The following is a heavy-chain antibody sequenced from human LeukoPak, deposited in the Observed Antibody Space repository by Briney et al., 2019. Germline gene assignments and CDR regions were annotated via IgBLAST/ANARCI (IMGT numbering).Heavy chain of an antibody. CDR1: GISFNGNW. J-gene: IGHJ4*02. Sequence: GGSLRLSCAASGISFNGNWMGWVRQAPGEGLEWVASIKYDGSAKYNADSVKGRFTISRDNAKNSLYLEMNSLTAEDTAVYYCAFSNAFKVWGQGTLVTVSS. CDR3: AFSNAFKV. D-gene: IGHD2-8*01. V-gene: IGHV3-7*01. CDR2: IKYDGSAK.